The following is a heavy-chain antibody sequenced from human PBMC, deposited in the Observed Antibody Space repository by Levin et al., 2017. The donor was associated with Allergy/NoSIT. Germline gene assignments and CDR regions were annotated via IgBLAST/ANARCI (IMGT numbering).Heavy chain of an antibody. Sequence: TGESLKISCAASGFSLTNAWVTWVRQAPGKGLEWVGRIKSNSDGGTIDYAAPVTGRFTISRDDPKNTVYLLMTSLKTEDTAVYYCVSGASWGQGTLVTVSS. V-gene: IGHV3-15*01. CDR2: IKSNSDGGTI. D-gene: IGHD3-10*01. J-gene: IGHJ5*02. CDR1: GFSLTNAW. CDR3: VSGAS.